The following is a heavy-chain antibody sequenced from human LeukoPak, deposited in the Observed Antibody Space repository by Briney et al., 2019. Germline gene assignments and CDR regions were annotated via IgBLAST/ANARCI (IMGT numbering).Heavy chain of an antibody. CDR3: ARTTTDSSGWYPSAEYFQH. CDR1: GYTFTSYD. J-gene: IGHJ1*01. V-gene: IGHV1-8*03. CDR2: MNPNSGNT. D-gene: IGHD6-19*01. Sequence: ASVKVSCKASGYTFTSYDINWVRQATGQGLEWMGWMNPNSGNTGYAQKFQGRVTITRDTSASTAYMELSSLRSEDTAVYYCARTTTDSSGWYPSAEYFQHWGQGTLVTVSS.